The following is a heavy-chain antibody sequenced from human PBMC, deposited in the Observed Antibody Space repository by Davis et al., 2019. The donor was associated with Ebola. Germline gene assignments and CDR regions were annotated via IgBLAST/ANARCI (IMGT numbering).Heavy chain of an antibody. Sequence: ASVKVSCKASGYTFTSYYMHWVRQAPGQGLEWMGWINPNSGGTNYAQKFQGWVTMTRDTSISTAYMELSRLRSDDTAVYYCARGDIVVVPAAKEGIDYYYYGMDVWGQGTTVTVSS. CDR3: ARGDIVVVPAAKEGIDYYYYGMDV. CDR1: GYTFTSYY. CDR2: INPNSGGT. V-gene: IGHV1-2*04. J-gene: IGHJ6*02. D-gene: IGHD2-2*01.